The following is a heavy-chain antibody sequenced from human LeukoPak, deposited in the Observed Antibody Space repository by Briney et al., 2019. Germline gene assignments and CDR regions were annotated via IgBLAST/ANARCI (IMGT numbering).Heavy chain of an antibody. CDR2: INHSGST. CDR3: AVGYSSLGGFDY. CDR1: GGSFSGYS. Sequence: SETLSLTCAVYGGSFSGYSWSWIRQPPGKGLEWIGEINHSGSTNYNPSLKSRVTISVDTSKNQFSLKLSSVTAADTAVYYCAVGYSSLGGFDYWGQGTLVTVSS. J-gene: IGHJ4*02. D-gene: IGHD6-13*01. V-gene: IGHV4-34*01.